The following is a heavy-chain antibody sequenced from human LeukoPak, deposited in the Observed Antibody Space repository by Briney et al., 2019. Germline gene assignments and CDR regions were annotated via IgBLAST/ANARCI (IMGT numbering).Heavy chain of an antibody. Sequence: GGSPRLSCAASGFSFSNYGMHWVRQAPGKGLEWLAAIFYDGSNQHYADTVKGRFTISRDNSKNTLYLQVNSLTAEDTAVYYCARDQALYFSYGDYWGQGTLVTVSS. V-gene: IGHV3-33*01. D-gene: IGHD3-16*01. CDR1: GFSFSNYG. CDR2: IFYDGSNQ. J-gene: IGHJ4*02. CDR3: ARDQALYFSYGDY.